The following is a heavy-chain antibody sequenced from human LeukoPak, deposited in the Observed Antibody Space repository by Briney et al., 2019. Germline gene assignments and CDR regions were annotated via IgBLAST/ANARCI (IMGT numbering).Heavy chain of an antibody. CDR1: GFTFSSYA. Sequence: PGGSLRLSCAASGFTFSSYAMSWVRQAPGKGLEWVSAISGSGGSTYYADSVKGRFTISRDNSKNTLYLQMNSLRAEDTAVYYCAKDQSPHGSGSYYPFDYWGQGTLVTVSS. J-gene: IGHJ4*02. CDR3: AKDQSPHGSGSYYPFDY. CDR2: ISGSGGST. D-gene: IGHD3-10*01. V-gene: IGHV3-23*01.